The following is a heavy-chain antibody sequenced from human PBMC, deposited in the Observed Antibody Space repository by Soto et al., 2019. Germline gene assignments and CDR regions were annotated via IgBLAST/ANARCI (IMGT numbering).Heavy chain of an antibody. J-gene: IGHJ6*02. Sequence: GGSLRLSCAASGFTFSSFWMHWVRQAPGKGLVWVSRINSDGSSTSYADSVKGRFTISRDNAKNTLYLQMNSLRAEDTAVYYCARDSMVRGVIIYYFYFYGMDVWGQGTTVTVSS. CDR3: ARDSMVRGVIIYYFYFYGMDV. D-gene: IGHD3-10*01. CDR1: GFTFSSFW. V-gene: IGHV3-74*01. CDR2: INSDGSST.